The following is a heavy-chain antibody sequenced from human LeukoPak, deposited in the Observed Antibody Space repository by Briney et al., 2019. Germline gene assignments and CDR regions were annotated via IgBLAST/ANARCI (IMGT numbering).Heavy chain of an antibody. J-gene: IGHJ5*02. V-gene: IGHV1-46*01. Sequence: ASVKVSCKASGYTFTSYYMHWVRQAPGQGLEWMGIINPSGGSTSYAQKFQGRVTMTRDTSTSTVYMELSSLRSEDTAVYYCARGLTDYDFWSGYGGNWFDPWGQGTLVTVSS. CDR3: ARGLTDYDFWSGYGGNWFDP. CDR1: GYTFTSYY. D-gene: IGHD3-3*01. CDR2: INPSGGST.